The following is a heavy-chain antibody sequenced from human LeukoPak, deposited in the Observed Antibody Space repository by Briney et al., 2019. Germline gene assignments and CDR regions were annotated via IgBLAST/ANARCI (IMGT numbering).Heavy chain of an antibody. CDR2: ISDDGDST. J-gene: IGHJ4*02. CDR1: GFTFSSHS. CDR3: ARDRFLGPY. D-gene: IGHD3-3*01. Sequence: GGSLRLSCAASGFTFSSHSMSWVRQAPGKGLEWVSAISDDGDSTYYADSVKGRFTISRDKSKNTLDLQMNSLRAEDTAVYYCARDRFLGPYWGQGTLVTVSS. V-gene: IGHV3-23*01.